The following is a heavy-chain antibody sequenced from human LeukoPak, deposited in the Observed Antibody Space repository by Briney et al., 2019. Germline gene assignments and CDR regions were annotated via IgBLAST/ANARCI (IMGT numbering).Heavy chain of an antibody. CDR3: ARRYCTSTSCYFHWFDP. D-gene: IGHD2-2*01. V-gene: IGHV1-18*01. J-gene: IGHJ5*02. CDR1: GYTFTSYG. Sequence: SVKVSCKASGYTFTSYGISWVRQAPGQGLEWMGWISAYNGNTNYAQKLQGRVTMTTDTSTSTAYMELRSLRSDDTAVYYCARRYCTSTSCYFHWFDPWGQGTLVTVSS. CDR2: ISAYNGNT.